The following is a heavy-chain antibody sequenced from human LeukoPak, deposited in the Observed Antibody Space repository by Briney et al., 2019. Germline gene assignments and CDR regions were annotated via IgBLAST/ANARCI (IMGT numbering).Heavy chain of an antibody. J-gene: IGHJ4*02. CDR2: IYSNGSSA. D-gene: IGHD3-16*01. Sequence: VRTLRLSCAPSGFTLSSYSIDSVPQTPGEGLGSVSGIYSNGSSASYADSVKGRFTISRYNSKSTMYLQMSSLSAEDTAVYYCARICRSWGGENFDYWGQGTLVTVSS. V-gene: IGHV3-74*01. CDR3: ARICRSWGGENFDY. CDR1: GFTLSSYS.